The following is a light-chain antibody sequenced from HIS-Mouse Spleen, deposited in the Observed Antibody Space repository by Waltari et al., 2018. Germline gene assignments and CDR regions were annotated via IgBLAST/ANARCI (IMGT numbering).Light chain of an antibody. CDR1: SSDVGSYNL. J-gene: IGLJ3*02. V-gene: IGLV2-23*01. CDR2: EGS. Sequence: QSALTQPASVSGSPGQSITISCTGTSSDVGSYNLVSWYQQHPGKAPKLMIYEGSERPSGVSKRFSGSKSGTTASLTISVLQAEDEADYYCCSYAGSSTYWVFGGGTKLTVL. CDR3: CSYAGSSTYWV.